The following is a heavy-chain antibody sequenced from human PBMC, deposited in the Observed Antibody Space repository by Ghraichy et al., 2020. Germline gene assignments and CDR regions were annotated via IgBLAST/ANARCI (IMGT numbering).Heavy chain of an antibody. CDR3: ARGGYCSSTSCYFWFDP. V-gene: IGHV4-34*01. CDR2: INHSGST. J-gene: IGHJ5*01. D-gene: IGHD2-2*01. CDR1: GGSFSGYY. Sequence: ESLNISCAVYGGSFSGYYWSWIRQPPGKGLEWIGEINHSGSTNYNPSLKSRVTISVDTSKNQFSLKLRSVTAADTAVYYCARGGYCSSTSCYFWFDPWGQGTLVTVSS.